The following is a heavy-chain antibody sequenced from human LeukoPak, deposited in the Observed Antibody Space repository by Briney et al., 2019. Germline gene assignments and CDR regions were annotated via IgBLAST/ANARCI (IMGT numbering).Heavy chain of an antibody. Sequence: SETLSLTYTVSGGSISSGGYYWSWIRQHPGKGLEWIGYIYYSGSTYYNPSLKGRVTISVDTSKDQFSLKLSSVTAADTAVYYCARGGFLEWLLSPGWFDPWGQGTLVTVSS. CDR1: GGSISSGGYY. J-gene: IGHJ5*02. CDR3: ARGGFLEWLLSPGWFDP. CDR2: IYYSGST. V-gene: IGHV4-31*03. D-gene: IGHD3-3*01.